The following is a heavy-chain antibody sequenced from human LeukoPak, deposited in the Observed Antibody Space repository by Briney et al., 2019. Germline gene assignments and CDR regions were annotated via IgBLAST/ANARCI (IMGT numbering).Heavy chain of an antibody. D-gene: IGHD3-22*01. CDR1: SGSISSYY. CDR3: ASLKNYYDSSGYLVTDAFDI. Sequence: SETLSLTCSVSSGSISSYYWSWIRQPPGKGLEWIGSIYYSGSTYYNPSLKSRVTISVDTSKNQFSLKLSSVTAADTAVYYCASLKNYYDSSGYLVTDAFDIWGQGTMVTVSS. CDR2: IYYSGST. J-gene: IGHJ3*02. V-gene: IGHV4-59*12.